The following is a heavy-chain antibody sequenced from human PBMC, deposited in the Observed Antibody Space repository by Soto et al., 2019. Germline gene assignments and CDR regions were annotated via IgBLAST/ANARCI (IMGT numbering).Heavy chain of an antibody. CDR3: ARGSWAVRFEY. CDR1: GGSFSYDY. D-gene: IGHD3-16*01. CDR2: INHSGGT. V-gene: IGHV4-34*01. Sequence: PXXPLSLPFAVYGGSFSYDYWPWIRQSPGKGLEWIGEINHSGGTNYNPSLKSRVTISEDTSKNQFSLRLNPVTAADTAVYYCARGSWAVRFEYWGQGALVTVSS. J-gene: IGHJ4*02.